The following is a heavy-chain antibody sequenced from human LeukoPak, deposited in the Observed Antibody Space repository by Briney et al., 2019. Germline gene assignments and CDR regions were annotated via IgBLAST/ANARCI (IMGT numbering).Heavy chain of an antibody. CDR2: IYHSGSS. J-gene: IGHJ4*02. V-gene: IGHV4-30-2*01. CDR3: ARGLEDTRCCSGGSCPLLSLDY. Sequence: SQTLSLTCAVSGGSISSGSFSWSWIRQPPRKGLEWIGYIYHSGSSYYNPSLKSRVTISVDRSKNQFSLKLSSVTAADTAVYYCARGLEDTRCCSGGSCPLLSLDYWGQGTLVTVSS. CDR1: GGSISSGSFS. D-gene: IGHD2-15*01.